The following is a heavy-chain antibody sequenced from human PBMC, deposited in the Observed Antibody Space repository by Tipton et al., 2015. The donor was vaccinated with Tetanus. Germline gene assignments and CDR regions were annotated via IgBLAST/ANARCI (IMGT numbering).Heavy chain of an antibody. V-gene: IGHV4-59*01. CDR1: GGSINPYY. CDR2: VYSSGST. J-gene: IGHJ3*02. Sequence: TLSLTCTVSGGSINPYYWSWIRQPPGKGLEWIGNVYSSGSTYYNPSLKGRVTISVDTSTTQFSLRLNSVTAADTAIYYCARDNRVLWFGELSDAFDIWGQGTMVTVSS. D-gene: IGHD3-10*01. CDR3: ARDNRVLWFGELSDAFDI.